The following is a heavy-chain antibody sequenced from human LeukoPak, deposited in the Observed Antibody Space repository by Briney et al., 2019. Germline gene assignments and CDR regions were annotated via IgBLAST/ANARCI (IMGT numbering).Heavy chain of an antibody. J-gene: IGHJ4*02. CDR2: IRSKANSYAT. CDR3: TTSSITMVRGGVS. Sequence: GGSLRLSCAASGFTFSGSAMHWVRQASGKGLEWVGRIRSKANSYATAYAASVKGRFTISRDDSKNTAYLQMNSLKTEDTAVYYCTTSSITMVRGGVSWGQGTLVTVSS. V-gene: IGHV3-73*01. CDR1: GFTFSGSA. D-gene: IGHD3-10*01.